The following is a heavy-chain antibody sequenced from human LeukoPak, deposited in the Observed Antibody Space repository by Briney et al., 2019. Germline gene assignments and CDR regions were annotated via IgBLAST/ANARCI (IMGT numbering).Heavy chain of an antibody. CDR2: IYYSGST. D-gene: IGHD5/OR15-5a*01. J-gene: IGHJ4*02. CDR3: ARAHGGVYDY. Sequence: NSSETLSLTCTVSGDSITSYYWSWIRQPPGKGLEWIGYIYYSGSTTYNPSLKSRVTISVATSKNQFSLKLSSVTAADTAVYYCARAHGGVYDYWGQGTLVTVSS. CDR1: GDSITSYY. V-gene: IGHV4-59*01.